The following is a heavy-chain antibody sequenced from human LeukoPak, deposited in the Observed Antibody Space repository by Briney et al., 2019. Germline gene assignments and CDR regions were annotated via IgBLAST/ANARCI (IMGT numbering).Heavy chain of an antibody. CDR1: GYTLTELS. J-gene: IGHJ4*02. CDR3: ATDLIITMVRGANY. V-gene: IGHV1-24*01. D-gene: IGHD3-10*01. CDR2: FDPEDGET. Sequence: PGASVKVSRKVSGYTLTELSMHWVRQAPGKGLEWMGGFDPEDGETIYAQKFQGRVTMTEDTSTDTAYMELSSLRSEDTAVYYCATDLIITMVRGANYWGQGTLVTVSS.